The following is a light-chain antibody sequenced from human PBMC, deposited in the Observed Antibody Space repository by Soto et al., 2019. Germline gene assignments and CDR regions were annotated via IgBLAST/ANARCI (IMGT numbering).Light chain of an antibody. CDR3: QQYADSPYT. Sequence: ETVLTQSPGTLSLSPGERATLSCRASQTFSSSYLAWYQQRPGQAPRLLIYGASSRATGIPDRFSGSGYGTDFTLTISRLEPEDFAVYYCQQYADSPYTFGQGTKLEIK. CDR1: QTFSSSY. J-gene: IGKJ2*01. V-gene: IGKV3-20*01. CDR2: GAS.